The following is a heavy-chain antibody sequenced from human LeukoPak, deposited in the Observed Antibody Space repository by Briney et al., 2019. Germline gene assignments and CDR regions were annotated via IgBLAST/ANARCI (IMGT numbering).Heavy chain of an antibody. CDR1: GFTFSSYG. V-gene: IGHV3-7*01. CDR3: ARDVFGGSSGFDY. J-gene: IGHJ4*02. D-gene: IGHD6-6*01. Sequence: GGSLRLSCAASGFTFSSYGMSWVRQAPGKGLEWVANIKKDGSEKYYVDSVKGRFTISRDNAKTSLYLQMISLRAEDTAVYYCARDVFGGSSGFDYWGQGTLVTVSS. CDR2: IKKDGSEK.